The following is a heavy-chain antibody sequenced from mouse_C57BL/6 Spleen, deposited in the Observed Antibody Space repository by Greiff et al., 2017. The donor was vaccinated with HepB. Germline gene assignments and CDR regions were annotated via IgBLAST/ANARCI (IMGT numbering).Heavy chain of an antibody. V-gene: IGHV1-81*01. CDR1: GYTFTSYG. CDR3: ARVGPTGY. Sequence: QVQLKQSGAELARPGASVKLSCKASGYTFTSYGISWVKQRTGQGLEWIGEIYPRSGNTYYNEKFKGKATLTADKSSSTAYMELRSLTSEDSAVYFCARVGPTGYWGQGTTLTVSS. CDR2: IYPRSGNT. D-gene: IGHD4-1*01. J-gene: IGHJ2*01.